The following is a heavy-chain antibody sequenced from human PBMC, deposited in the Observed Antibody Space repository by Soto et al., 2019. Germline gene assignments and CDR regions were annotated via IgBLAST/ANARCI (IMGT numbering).Heavy chain of an antibody. CDR2: ISGSGVIK. CDR1: GFTFSNYA. J-gene: IGHJ5*02. Sequence: EVQLLQSGGGWVQPGGSLRLSCEASGFTFSNYAMAWVRQAPGKGLEWVSSISGSGVIKYYADSVQGRFTIARDNSNNALSVQTNSLRVAGTAIYYCAKDLTSMVRVVLPTPWGQGNLVSVSS. CDR3: AKDLTSMVRVVLPTP. V-gene: IGHV3-23*01. D-gene: IGHD3-10*01.